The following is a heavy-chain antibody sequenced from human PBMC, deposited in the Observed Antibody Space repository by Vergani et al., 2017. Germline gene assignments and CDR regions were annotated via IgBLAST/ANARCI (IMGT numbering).Heavy chain of an antibody. Sequence: EVQLVESGGVVVQPGGSLGLFCAASGFTFRDYTMHWIRQAPGKGLEWVSLIKWGGGTTYYAGSVKGRLTISRDDSKNSPFLQMNSLRTEDNAFYYCAKDGVRQGYSTSCYNWFDPWGQGTLVTVSS. D-gene: IGHD2-2*01. J-gene: IGHJ5*02. CDR1: GFTFRDYT. CDR2: IKWGGGTT. CDR3: AKDGVRQGYSTSCYNWFDP. V-gene: IGHV3-43*01.